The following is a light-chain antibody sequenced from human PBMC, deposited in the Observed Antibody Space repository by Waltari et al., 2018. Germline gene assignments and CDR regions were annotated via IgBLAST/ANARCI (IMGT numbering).Light chain of an antibody. Sequence: QMTQSPSPLSASVGDNVTITCRASQGVRNDLAWYQQKPGRAPKLLIFAGSTLKSGVPSRFSGSGSDTDFTLTINSLQPEDFATYFCLQDYFYPWTFGRGTTVEIK. CDR1: QGVRND. V-gene: IGKV1-6*01. CDR2: AGS. J-gene: IGKJ1*01. CDR3: LQDYFYPWT.